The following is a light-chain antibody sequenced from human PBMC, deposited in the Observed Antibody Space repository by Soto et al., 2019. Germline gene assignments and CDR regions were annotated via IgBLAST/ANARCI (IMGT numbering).Light chain of an antibody. CDR2: DAS. CDR1: QDISDY. CDR3: QQYDNVPLT. V-gene: IGKV1-33*01. Sequence: DIQMNQSPSSLSASVGDRVTITCQASQDISDYLNWYQQKPGKAPKLLIYDASNLEPGASSRFSGGGFGTDFSFTISTRQAEDIGTYYCQQYDNVPLTFGGGTKLEIK. J-gene: IGKJ4*01.